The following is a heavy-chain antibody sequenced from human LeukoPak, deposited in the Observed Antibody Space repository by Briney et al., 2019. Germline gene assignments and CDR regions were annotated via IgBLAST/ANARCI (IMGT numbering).Heavy chain of an antibody. V-gene: IGHV3-30*04. Sequence: PGGSLRLSCVASGFTFSSYAIHWVRQAPGKGLEWVAVISYDGSNKYYANSVKGRFTISRDNSKNTLYLQMNSLRTEDTAVYYCARDYTSSWYDYFDYWGQGTLVTVSS. J-gene: IGHJ4*02. CDR2: ISYDGSNK. D-gene: IGHD6-13*01. CDR1: GFTFSSYA. CDR3: ARDYTSSWYDYFDY.